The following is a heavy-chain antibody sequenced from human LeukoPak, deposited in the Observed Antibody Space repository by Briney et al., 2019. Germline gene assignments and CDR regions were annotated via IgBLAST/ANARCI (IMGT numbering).Heavy chain of an antibody. J-gene: IGHJ3*02. D-gene: IGHD3-3*02. CDR2: TYYRSKWYN. CDR1: GDSVSSNSAA. Sequence: SQTLSATCAISGDSVSSNSAAWNWIRQSPSRGLEWLGRTYYRSKWYNEYAVFVKSRMTINPDTSKNQFSLQLNSLTPEDTAVYYCARFSRDAFDIWGQGTMVSVSS. CDR3: ARFSRDAFDI. V-gene: IGHV6-1*01.